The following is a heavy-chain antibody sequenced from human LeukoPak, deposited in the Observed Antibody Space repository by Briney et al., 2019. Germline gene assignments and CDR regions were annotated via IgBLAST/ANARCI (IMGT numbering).Heavy chain of an antibody. J-gene: IGHJ6*03. CDR1: GGSFSGYY. Sequence: SETLSFTCAVYGGSFSGYYWSWIRQPPGKGLEWIGEINHSGSTNYNPSLKSRVTISIDTSKNQFSLKLSSVTAADTAVYYCARGGGYDFWSGSNYYYYYMEVWDKGTTVTVSS. V-gene: IGHV4-34*01. CDR3: ARGGGYDFWSGSNYYYYYMEV. D-gene: IGHD3-3*01. CDR2: INHSGST.